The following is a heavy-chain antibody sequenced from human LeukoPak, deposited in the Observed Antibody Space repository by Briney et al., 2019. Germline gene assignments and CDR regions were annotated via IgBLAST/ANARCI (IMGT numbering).Heavy chain of an antibody. CDR3: ARGSILEWSNPYAFDI. V-gene: IGHV1-8*03. Sequence: ASVKVSCKASGYTFTSYDINWVRQATGQGLEWMGWMNPNSGNTGYAQKFQGRVTITRNTPISTAYMELSSLRSEDTAVYYCARGSILEWSNPYAFDIWGQGTMVTVSS. J-gene: IGHJ3*02. CDR1: GYTFTSYD. CDR2: MNPNSGNT. D-gene: IGHD3-3*01.